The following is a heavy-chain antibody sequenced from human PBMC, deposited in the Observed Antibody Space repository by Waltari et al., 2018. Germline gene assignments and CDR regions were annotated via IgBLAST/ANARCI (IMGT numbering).Heavy chain of an antibody. CDR3: ARQFAY. CDR2: IIGSGSTI. Sequence: VQLVESGGVLVQPGGSMRLSGATAGITLSSNGLNWFRQAPGKGLEWVSYIIGSGSTIYYADSVRGRFTISRDTANNSLYLQLNNLRADDTGVYYCARQFAYWGQGALVTVSS. CDR1: GITLSSNG. J-gene: IGHJ4*02. V-gene: IGHV3-48*03.